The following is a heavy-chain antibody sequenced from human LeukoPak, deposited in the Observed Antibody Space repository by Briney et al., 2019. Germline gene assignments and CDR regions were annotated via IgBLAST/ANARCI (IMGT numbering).Heavy chain of an antibody. J-gene: IGHJ6*02. Sequence: SETLSLTCTVSGGSISSYYWSWIRQPPGKGLEWIGYIYYSGSTNYNPSFKSRVTISVDTSKNQFSLKLSSVTAADTAVYYCARQGAAAGTSHYYYGMDVWGQGTTVTVSS. CDR3: ARQGAAAGTSHYYYGMDV. V-gene: IGHV4-59*08. D-gene: IGHD6-13*01. CDR2: IYYSGST. CDR1: GGSISSYY.